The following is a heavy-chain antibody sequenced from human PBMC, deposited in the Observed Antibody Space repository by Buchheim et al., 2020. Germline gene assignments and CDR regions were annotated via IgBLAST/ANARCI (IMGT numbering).Heavy chain of an antibody. CDR1: GESFSAYY. Sequence: QVRLQQWGAGLLKPSETLSLTCAVFGESFSAYYWSWIRQPPGKGLEWIGEINHSGSTNYNPSLKSRVTISVDTSKNQLSLKLTSLTAADTAVYYCAAQSTLGRTVADYWGQGTL. CDR3: AAQSTLGRTVADY. D-gene: IGHD7-27*01. V-gene: IGHV4-34*01. CDR2: INHSGST. J-gene: IGHJ4*02.